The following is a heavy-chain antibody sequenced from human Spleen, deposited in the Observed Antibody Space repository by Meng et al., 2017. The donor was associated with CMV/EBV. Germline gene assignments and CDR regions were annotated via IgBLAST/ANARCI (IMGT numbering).Heavy chain of an antibody. V-gene: IGHV1-69-2*01. CDR1: GYAYTVNF. Sequence: KGSGYAYTVNFNRWLQLAHGKGLEWMGLVNPLNCEGIYADNFQGKITITADTSTDTAYMQLSSLRSDDTAVYYCATGYMVFGVVGGYWGQGTLVTVSS. CDR2: VNPLNCEG. J-gene: IGHJ4*02. CDR3: ATGYMVFGVVGGY. D-gene: IGHD3-3*01.